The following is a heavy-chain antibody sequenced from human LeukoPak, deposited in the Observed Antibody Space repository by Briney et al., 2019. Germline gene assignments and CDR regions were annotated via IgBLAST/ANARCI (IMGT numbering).Heavy chain of an antibody. Sequence: GGSLRLSCAASGFTFSNVWMSWVCQAPGKGLERVGRIKSKTDGGTTDYAAPVKGRFTISRDDSKNTLYLQMNSLKTEDTAVYYCTTGFIRFGEFSRSDYCGQGTLVTVS. V-gene: IGHV3-15*01. CDR3: TTGFIRFGEFSRSDY. CDR1: GFTFSNVW. D-gene: IGHD3-10*01. CDR2: IKSKTDGGTT. J-gene: IGHJ4*02.